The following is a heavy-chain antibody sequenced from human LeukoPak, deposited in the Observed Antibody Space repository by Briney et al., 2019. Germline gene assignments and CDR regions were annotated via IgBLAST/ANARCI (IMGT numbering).Heavy chain of an antibody. Sequence: GGSLRLSCVGSGFSFSDSWMTWVRRAPGKGLEWVANINQGGSERNQVDSVKGRFTISRDDARTSLFLQMNSLRAEDTGVYYCGRGDGYLVDHWGQGTLVTVST. V-gene: IGHV3-7*01. J-gene: IGHJ4*02. CDR2: INQGGSER. CDR1: GFSFSDSW. CDR3: GRGDGYLVDH. D-gene: IGHD5-24*01.